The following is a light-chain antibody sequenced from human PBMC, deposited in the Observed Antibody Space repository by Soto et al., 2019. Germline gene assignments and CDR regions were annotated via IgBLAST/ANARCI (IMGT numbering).Light chain of an antibody. V-gene: IGKV3-11*01. CDR3: QQRSNWPIT. J-gene: IGKJ5*01. Sequence: EIVLTQSPATLSLSPGERATLSCRASQSVSTYLAWYQQKPGQAPKLLIYDASNRPTGIPPRFSGSGSGTVFTLTTSSLEPEDFTFYYCQQRSNWPITFGQGTRVEIK. CDR1: QSVSTY. CDR2: DAS.